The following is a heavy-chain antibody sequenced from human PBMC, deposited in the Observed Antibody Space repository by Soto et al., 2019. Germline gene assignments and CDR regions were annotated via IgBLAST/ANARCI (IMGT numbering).Heavy chain of an antibody. Sequence: HXESLTISGKGSGDSFTSYWISLVRQMPGKGLEWMGRIDPSDSYTNYSPSFQGHVTISADKSISTAYLQWSSLKASDTAMYYCARERGIAVAQAYNWFDPWGQGTLVTVSS. CDR1: GDSFTSYW. CDR3: ARERGIAVAQAYNWFDP. D-gene: IGHD6-19*01. J-gene: IGHJ5*02. V-gene: IGHV5-10-1*01. CDR2: IDPSDSYT.